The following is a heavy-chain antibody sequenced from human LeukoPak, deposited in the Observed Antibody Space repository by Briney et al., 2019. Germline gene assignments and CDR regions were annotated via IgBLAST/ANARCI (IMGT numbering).Heavy chain of an antibody. V-gene: IGHV3-23*01. CDR3: AKDTSSPGSLYYYDSSPDGMDV. CDR2: ISGSGGST. Sequence: PGGSLRLSCAASGFTFSSYAMSWVRQAPGKGLEWVSAISGSGGSTYYADSVKGRFTISRDNSKSTLYLQMNSLRAEDTAVYYCAKDTSSPGSLYYYDSSPDGMDVWGQGTTVTVSS. J-gene: IGHJ6*02. CDR1: GFTFSSYA. D-gene: IGHD3-22*01.